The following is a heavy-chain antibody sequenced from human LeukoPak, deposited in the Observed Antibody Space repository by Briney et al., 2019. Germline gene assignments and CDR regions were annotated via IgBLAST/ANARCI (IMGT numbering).Heavy chain of an antibody. CDR1: GYTFTGYY. D-gene: IGHD3-9*01. V-gene: IGHV1-2*06. Sequence: ASVKVSCKASGYTFTGYYMHWVRQAPGQGLEWMGRINPNSGGTNYAQKFQGRVTMTRDTSISTAYMELSRLRSDDTAVYYCARDLDDILTGGGYFDYWGQGTLVTVSS. CDR3: ARDLDDILTGGGYFDY. CDR2: INPNSGGT. J-gene: IGHJ4*02.